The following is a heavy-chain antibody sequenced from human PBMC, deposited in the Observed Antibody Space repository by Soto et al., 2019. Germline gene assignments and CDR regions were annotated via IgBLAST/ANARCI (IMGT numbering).Heavy chain of an antibody. Sequence: QVQLVQSGAEVKKPGSSVKVSCKASGDPFSNYAFSWVRQAPGQGLEWMGGIIPVFGTIHHAQKFQGRVSITADESTTTVYMELSSLTSEDTAVYYCAAEVRGSILGSDPWGHGTLVTVSS. D-gene: IGHD3-3*01. V-gene: IGHV1-69*12. CDR3: AAEVRGSILGSDP. J-gene: IGHJ5*02. CDR1: GDPFSNYA. CDR2: IIPVFGTI.